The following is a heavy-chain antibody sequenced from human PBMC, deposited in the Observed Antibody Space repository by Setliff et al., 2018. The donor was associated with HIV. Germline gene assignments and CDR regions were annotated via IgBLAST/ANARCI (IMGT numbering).Heavy chain of an antibody. V-gene: IGHV3-48*01. D-gene: IGHD3-10*01. J-gene: IGHJ4*02. CDR3: VTGGGIDY. Sequence: PGGSLRLSCAASGFSFNDYSMNWVRQAPGKGLEWISFISSSSSAMYYADSVKGRFTIFRDNGKKSLYLQMTTRRVEDTAVYYCVTGGGIDYWGRGTLVTVSS. CDR2: ISSSSSAM. CDR1: GFSFNDYS.